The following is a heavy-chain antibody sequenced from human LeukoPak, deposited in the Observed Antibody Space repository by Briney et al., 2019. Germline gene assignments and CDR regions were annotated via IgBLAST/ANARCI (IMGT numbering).Heavy chain of an antibody. D-gene: IGHD6-19*01. CDR3: ARGHGIAVGGTGLNY. Sequence: GGSLRLSCAASGFTFSSYRMNWVRQAPGKGLEWVSSISSSSSDIYYADSVKGRFIISRDNAKNSLYLQMNSLRAEDTAVYYGARGHGIAVGGTGLNYWGQGTLVTVSS. J-gene: IGHJ4*02. CDR2: ISSSSSDI. CDR1: GFTFSSYR. V-gene: IGHV3-21*01.